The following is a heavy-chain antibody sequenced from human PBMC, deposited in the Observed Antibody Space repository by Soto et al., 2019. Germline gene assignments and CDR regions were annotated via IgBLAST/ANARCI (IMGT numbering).Heavy chain of an antibody. CDR2: IYPGDSDT. Sequence: GESLKIFCKGSGYSFTSYWIGWVRQMPGKGLEWMGIIYPGDSDTRYSPSFQGQVTISADKSISTAYLQWSSLKASDTAMYYCASPLGGTSRYCTNGVCPYHDAFDIWGQGTMVTVSS. D-gene: IGHD2-8*01. V-gene: IGHV5-51*01. CDR1: GYSFTSYW. CDR3: ASPLGGTSRYCTNGVCPYHDAFDI. J-gene: IGHJ3*02.